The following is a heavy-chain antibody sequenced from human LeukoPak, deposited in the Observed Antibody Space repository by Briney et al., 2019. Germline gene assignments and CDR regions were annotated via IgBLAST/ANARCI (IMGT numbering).Heavy chain of an antibody. D-gene: IGHD2-15*01. CDR2: ISDSGGST. Sequence: GGSQTLSCSASGFPFSSYAMHWVRQAPGKGLEYVSAISDSGGSTYYADSVKGRFTISRDNSKNTLYLQMSSLRAEDTAVYFCVRGYSFGPYGMDVWGQGTTFIVSS. V-gene: IGHV3-64*03. J-gene: IGHJ6*02. CDR1: GFPFSSYA. CDR3: VRGYSFGPYGMDV.